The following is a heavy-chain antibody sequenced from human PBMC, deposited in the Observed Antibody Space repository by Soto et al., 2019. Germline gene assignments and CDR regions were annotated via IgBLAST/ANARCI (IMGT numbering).Heavy chain of an antibody. CDR3: ATAGITIFGVVPEVYAFDI. V-gene: IGHV1-24*01. CDR1: GYTLTELS. Sequence: GASVKVSCKVSGYTLTELSMHWVRQAPGKGLEWMGGFDPEDGETIYAQKFQGRVTMTEDTSTDTAYMELSSLRSEDAAVYYCATAGITIFGVVPEVYAFDIWGKGTMVTV. J-gene: IGHJ3*02. CDR2: FDPEDGET. D-gene: IGHD3-3*01.